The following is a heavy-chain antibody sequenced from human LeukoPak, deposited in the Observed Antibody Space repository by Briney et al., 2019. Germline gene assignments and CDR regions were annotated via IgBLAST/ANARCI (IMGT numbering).Heavy chain of an antibody. J-gene: IGHJ4*02. CDR2: ISPSGLTT. CDR1: AFTFNTYN. CDR3: ARDWRAIDRWFGEGDY. D-gene: IGHD3-10*01. V-gene: IGHV3-48*04. Sequence: GGSLRLSCAASAFTFNTYNMNWVRQAPGKGLEWVSYISPSGLTTYYADSVKGRFTISRDNAKNSLYLQMNSLRAEDTAVYYCARDWRAIDRWFGEGDYWGQGTLVTVSS.